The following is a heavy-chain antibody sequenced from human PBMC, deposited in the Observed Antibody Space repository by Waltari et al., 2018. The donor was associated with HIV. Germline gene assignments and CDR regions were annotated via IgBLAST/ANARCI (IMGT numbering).Heavy chain of an antibody. CDR3: ARDSNLGRGHPVY. V-gene: IGHV4-61*02. CDR2: IHTSGTT. D-gene: IGHD1-1*01. J-gene: IGHJ4*02. Sequence: QVQLQESGPGLVKPSQTLSLTCTVSGGSISSDAYYWTWIRQPAGEGLEWIGRIHTSGTTNYSPSLKSRVTISIDTSKNQFSLRLSSVTAADTAVYYCARDSNLGRGHPVYWGQGTLVTVSS. CDR1: GGSISSDAYY.